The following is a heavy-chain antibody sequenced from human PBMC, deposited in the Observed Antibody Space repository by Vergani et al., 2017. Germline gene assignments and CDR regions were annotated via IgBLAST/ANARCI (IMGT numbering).Heavy chain of an antibody. Sequence: QVQLVESAGGVVQPGGSLRLSCAASGFTFSNFSMHWIRQAPGKGLEWLAYIGKDGINTRYRDAVKGRFTISRDNAKNSLYLQMNSLRAEDTALYYCAKDLGTSSGGGWFDPWGQGTLVTVSS. CDR3: AKDLGTSSGGGWFDP. V-gene: IGHV3-30*02. J-gene: IGHJ5*02. CDR2: IGKDGINT. D-gene: IGHD6-6*01. CDR1: GFTFSNFS.